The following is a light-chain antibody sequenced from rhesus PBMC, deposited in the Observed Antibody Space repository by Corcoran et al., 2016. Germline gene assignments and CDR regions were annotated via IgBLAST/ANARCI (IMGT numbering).Light chain of an antibody. CDR2: AAS. CDR1: QGISDY. CDR3: LQSYVTPLT. V-gene: IGKV1-36*02. J-gene: IGKJ4*01. Sequence: DIQMTQSPSSLSASVGDRVTITCRASQGISDYLSWYQQKPGKPPKRLISAASRLESGVPSRFSGSGSGTEFTLTISSLQPEDFTTYYCLQSYVTPLTFGGGTKVELK.